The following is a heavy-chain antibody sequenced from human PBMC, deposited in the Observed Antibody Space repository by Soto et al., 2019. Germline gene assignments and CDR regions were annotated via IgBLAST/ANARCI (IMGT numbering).Heavy chain of an antibody. J-gene: IGHJ4*02. Sequence: EVQLVESGGGLVQPGGSLRLSCAASGFTFSSYSMNWVRQAPGKGLEGVSYISSSSSTIYYADSVKGRFTISRDNANNSLYPQMNSLRAEDTAVYYCARDLNYGLFDYWGQGTLVTVSS. CDR3: ARDLNYGLFDY. CDR1: GFTFSSYS. CDR2: ISSSSSTI. D-gene: IGHD4-17*01. V-gene: IGHV3-48*01.